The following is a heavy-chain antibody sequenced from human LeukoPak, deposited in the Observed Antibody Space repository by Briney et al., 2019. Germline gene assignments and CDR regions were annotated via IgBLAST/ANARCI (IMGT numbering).Heavy chain of an antibody. CDR1: GGTFSSYA. J-gene: IGHJ2*01. CDR3: ARGLSHGPTYWYFDL. V-gene: IGHV1-69*13. Sequence: SVKVSCKSSGGTFSSYAIILVRQAPGQGLEWMGGFLPIFGTANYAQKVQGRVTITADESTSTAYMELSSLRSEDTAVYYCARGLSHGPTYWYFDLWGRGTLVTVSS. CDR2: FLPIFGTA. D-gene: IGHD5-24*01.